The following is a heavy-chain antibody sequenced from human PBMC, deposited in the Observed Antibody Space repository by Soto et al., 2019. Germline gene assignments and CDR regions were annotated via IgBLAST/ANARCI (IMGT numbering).Heavy chain of an antibody. CDR2: IRRNDYDT. CDR1: GYTFSNYA. CDR3: AKDFFLVEVVVAAPRPFDY. J-gene: IGHJ4*02. D-gene: IGHD2-15*01. V-gene: IGHV3-23*01. Sequence: GGSLRLSCAASGYTFSNYAMNWVRQAPGKGLEWVSSIRRNDYDTYYSDSVKGRFTISRDNSRNTLYLQMNRLRAEDTAIYFCAKDFFLVEVVVAAPRPFDYWGQGTLVTVSS.